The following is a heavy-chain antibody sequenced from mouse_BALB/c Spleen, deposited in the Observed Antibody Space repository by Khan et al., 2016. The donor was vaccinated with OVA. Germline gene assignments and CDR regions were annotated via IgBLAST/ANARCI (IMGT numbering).Heavy chain of an antibody. CDR2: IWAGGST. CDR3: ARLEDI. V-gene: IGHV2-9*02. Sequence: QVQLQQSGPGLVAPSQSLSITCTVSGFSLTSYGVHWVRQPPGQGLEWLGVIWAGGSTNYNSALMSRLIVSKDDSKSQVFLKITSLQTDDTAMYYCARLEDIWGQGTTLTVSS. D-gene: IGHD1-3*01. J-gene: IGHJ2*01. CDR1: GFSLTSYG.